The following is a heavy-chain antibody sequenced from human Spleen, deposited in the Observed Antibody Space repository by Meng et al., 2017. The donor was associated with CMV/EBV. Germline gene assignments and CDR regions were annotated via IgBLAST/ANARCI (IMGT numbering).Heavy chain of an antibody. CDR1: GFTFSSYW. V-gene: IGHV3-7*01. Sequence: GFTFSSYWMSWVRQAPGKGLEWVANIKQDGSEKYYVDSVKGRFTISRDNAKNSLYLQMNSLRAEDTAVYYCARDGYDFWSGYYPSDYWGQGTLVTVSS. CDR3: ARDGYDFWSGYYPSDY. D-gene: IGHD3-3*01. J-gene: IGHJ4*02. CDR2: IKQDGSEK.